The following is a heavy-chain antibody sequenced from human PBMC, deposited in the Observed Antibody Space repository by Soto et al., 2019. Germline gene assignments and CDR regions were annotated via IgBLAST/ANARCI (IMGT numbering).Heavy chain of an antibody. D-gene: IGHD3-3*01. CDR3: ARVVSVRFSAWFISTPRSGRTLEYFQH. CDR2: ISAYNGNT. J-gene: IGHJ1*01. CDR1: GYIFTSYG. V-gene: IGHV1-18*01. Sequence: QVQLVQSGAEVKKPGASVKVSCKASGYIFTSYGISWVRQAPVQGFEWMGWISAYNGNTNYAQKLQGRVTMTTDTSTSTAYMGLTSLRSDDTAVYYCARVVSVRFSAWFISTPRSGRTLEYFQHWGQGTLVIVSS.